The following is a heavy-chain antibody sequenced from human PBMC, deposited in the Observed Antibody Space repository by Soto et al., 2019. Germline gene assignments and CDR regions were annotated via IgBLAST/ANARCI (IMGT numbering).Heavy chain of an antibody. J-gene: IGHJ5*02. Sequence: PSETLSLTCAVYGGSFSGYYWSWIRQPPGKGLEWIGEINHSGSTNYNPSLKSRVTISVDTSKNQFSLKLSSVTAADTAVYYCARAGAGGTYYYGSGSRSWLDPWGEGTLVTV. V-gene: IGHV4-34*01. D-gene: IGHD3-10*01. CDR1: GGSFSGYY. CDR3: ARAGAGGTYYYGSGSRSWLDP. CDR2: INHSGST.